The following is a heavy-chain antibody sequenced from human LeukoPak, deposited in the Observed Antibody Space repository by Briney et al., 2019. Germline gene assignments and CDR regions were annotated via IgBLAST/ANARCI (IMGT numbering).Heavy chain of an antibody. J-gene: IGHJ4*02. V-gene: IGHV3-73*01. CDR3: SLRGDGDSAYSFDY. Sequence: PGGSLKLSCAASGFTFSGSAMHWVRHASGTGLEWVGRISSKAKSYATAYAASVKGRFTISRDDSKNTAYLQMNSLKTEDTAVYYCSLRGDGDSAYSFDYWGQGTLVAVSS. CDR1: GFTFSGSA. D-gene: IGHD4-17*01. CDR2: ISSKAKSYAT.